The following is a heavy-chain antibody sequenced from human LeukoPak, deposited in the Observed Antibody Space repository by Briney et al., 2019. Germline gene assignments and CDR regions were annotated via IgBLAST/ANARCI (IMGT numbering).Heavy chain of an antibody. Sequence: SETLSLTCAVSGYSISSGYYRGWIRQPPGKGLEWIGSIYHSGSTYYNPSLKSRVTISVDTSKNQFSLKLSSVTAADTAVYYCARDRLAVAGFDYWGQGTLVTVSS. CDR2: IYHSGST. CDR3: ARDRLAVAGFDY. CDR1: GYSISSGYY. D-gene: IGHD6-13*01. J-gene: IGHJ4*02. V-gene: IGHV4-38-2*02.